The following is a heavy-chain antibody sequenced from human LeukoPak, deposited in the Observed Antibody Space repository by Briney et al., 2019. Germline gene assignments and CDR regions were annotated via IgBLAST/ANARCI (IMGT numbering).Heavy chain of an antibody. Sequence: ASVKVSCKASGYTFTGYYMHWVRQAPGQGLEWMGGINPNIGGTNYAQKFQGRVTMTRDASISTAYMELSRLRSDDTAVYCGAIRYGGRRKVAFDIWGQGTMVTVSS. CDR2: INPNIGGT. CDR3: AIRYGGRRKVAFDI. CDR1: GYTFTGYY. D-gene: IGHD1-26*01. V-gene: IGHV1-2*02. J-gene: IGHJ3*02.